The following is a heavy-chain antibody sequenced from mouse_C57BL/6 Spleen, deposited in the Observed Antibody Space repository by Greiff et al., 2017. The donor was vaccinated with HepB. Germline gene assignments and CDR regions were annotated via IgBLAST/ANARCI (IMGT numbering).Heavy chain of an antibody. J-gene: IGHJ4*01. CDR1: GYTFTSYW. CDR2: IHPNSGST. D-gene: IGHD1-1*01. Sequence: QVQLQQPGAELVKPGASVKLSCKASGYTFTSYWMHWVKQRPGQGLEWIGMIHPNSGSTNYNEKFKSKATLTVDKSSSTAYMQLSRLTSEDSAVYYCARRDYYGSSYPYYAMDYWGQGTSVTVSS. V-gene: IGHV1-64*01. CDR3: ARRDYYGSSYPYYAMDY.